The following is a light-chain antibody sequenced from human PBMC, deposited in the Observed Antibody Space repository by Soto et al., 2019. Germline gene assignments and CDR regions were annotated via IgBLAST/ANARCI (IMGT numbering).Light chain of an antibody. CDR1: QDIGKD. CDR2: AAS. CDR3: LQDYNYPRT. Sequence: AIQMTQSPLSLSASVGDRVTITCRASQDIGKDLGWYQQKPGEAPELLISAASTLESGVPSRFSGSGSGTDFSLTISSLQPEDFATYYCLQDYNYPRTFGQGTKVDIK. V-gene: IGKV1-6*01. J-gene: IGKJ1*01.